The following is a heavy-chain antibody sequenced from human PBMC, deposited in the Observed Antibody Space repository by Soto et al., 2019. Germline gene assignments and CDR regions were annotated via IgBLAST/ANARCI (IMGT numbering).Heavy chain of an antibody. CDR1: GGSISGFY. V-gene: IGHV4-59*12. J-gene: IGHJ4*02. Sequence: PSETLSLICTVSGGSISGFYWSWIRRPPGKGLEWIGYIYYSGSTNYNPSLKSRVTISVDTSKNQFSLKLTSVTAADTAVYYCARDKITGLFDYWGQGTLVTVSS. D-gene: IGHD2-8*02. CDR2: IYYSGST. CDR3: ARDKITGLFDY.